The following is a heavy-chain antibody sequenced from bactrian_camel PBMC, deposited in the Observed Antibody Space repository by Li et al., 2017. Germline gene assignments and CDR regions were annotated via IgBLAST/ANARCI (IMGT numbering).Heavy chain of an antibody. CDR1: GFSFADNV. CDR2: KMYGERL. Sequence: HVQLVESGGGSVQAGGSLKLTCTASGFSFADNVMGWYRQAPGNECELVSAKMYGERLWYADSVKGRFTISKDNAKNTVYLQMNDLKPEDSGTYYCAAKVVEGSCSTVTAIDLWGRGTQVTVS. V-gene: IGHV3S53*01. D-gene: IGHD6*01. J-gene: IGHJ7*01.